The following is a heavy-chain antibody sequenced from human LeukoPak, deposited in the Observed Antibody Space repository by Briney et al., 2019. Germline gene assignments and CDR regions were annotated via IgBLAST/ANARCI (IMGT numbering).Heavy chain of an antibody. CDR1: GGSISSHY. D-gene: IGHD3-22*01. CDR3: AKYDSSGYYDH. CDR2: IYYSGST. V-gene: IGHV4-59*11. J-gene: IGHJ5*02. Sequence: PSETLSLTCTVSGGSISSHYWSWIRQPPGKGLEWIGYIYYSGSTNYNPSLKSRVTISVDTSKNQFSLKLSSVTAADTAVYYCAKYDSSGYYDHWGQGTLVTVSS.